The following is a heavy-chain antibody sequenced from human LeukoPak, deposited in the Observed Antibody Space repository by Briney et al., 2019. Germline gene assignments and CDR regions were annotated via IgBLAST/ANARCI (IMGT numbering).Heavy chain of an antibody. CDR1: GYTFTSYG. CDR3: ARSVLRFLEWPPDY. D-gene: IGHD3-3*01. V-gene: IGHV1-18*01. J-gene: IGHJ4*02. CDR2: ISAYNGST. Sequence: ASVKVSCKASGYTFTSYGISWVRQAPGQGLEWMGWISAYNGSTNYAQKLQGRVTMTTDTSTSTAYMELRSLRSEDTAVYYCARSVLRFLEWPPDYWGQGTLVTVSS.